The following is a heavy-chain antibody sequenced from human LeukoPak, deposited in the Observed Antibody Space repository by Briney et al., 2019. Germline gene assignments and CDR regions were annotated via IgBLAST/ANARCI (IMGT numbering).Heavy chain of an antibody. D-gene: IGHD3-16*01. V-gene: IGHV6-1*01. CDR3: SRTQGGYFDY. J-gene: IGHJ4*02. CDR2: TYYRSKWYI. CDR1: GDSVSSNNAA. Sequence: SQTLSLTRAISGDSVSSNNAAWTWIRQSPSRGLEWLGRTYYRSKWYIEYAVSVKGRITINPDTSKNQFSLQVNSVTPEDTAVYYCSRTQGGYFDYWGQGTLVTVSS.